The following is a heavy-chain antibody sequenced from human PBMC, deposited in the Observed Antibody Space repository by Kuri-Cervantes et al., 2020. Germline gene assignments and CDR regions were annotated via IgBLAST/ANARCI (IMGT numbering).Heavy chain of an antibody. CDR2: IFYSGNT. D-gene: IGHD2-2*01. CDR1: GVSISPYY. J-gene: IGHJ5*02. V-gene: IGHV4-59*01. CDR3: ARGILGYCSSTSCGGFDP. Sequence: GSLRLSCSISGVSISPYYWSWIRQPPGKGLEWIGSIFYSGNTSYNPSLKSRVTISVDTSKNQFSLKLSSVTAADTAVYYCARGILGYCSSTSCGGFDPWGQGTLVTVSS.